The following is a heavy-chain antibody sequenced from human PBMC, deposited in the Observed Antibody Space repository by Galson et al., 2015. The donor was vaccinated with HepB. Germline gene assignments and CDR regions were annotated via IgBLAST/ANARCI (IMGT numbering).Heavy chain of an antibody. Sequence: SLRLSCAASGFSFSNYWMTWVRQVPGKGLEWVANIKQDGSETYYVESMKGRVTISRDNAQNSLYLQMNSLRVEDTAIYYCARGRVVPDGMPAVFDSWGRGTLVTVSA. J-gene: IGHJ4*02. D-gene: IGHD2-2*01. CDR2: IKQDGSET. CDR3: ARGRVVPDGMPAVFDS. CDR1: GFSFSNYW. V-gene: IGHV3-7*01.